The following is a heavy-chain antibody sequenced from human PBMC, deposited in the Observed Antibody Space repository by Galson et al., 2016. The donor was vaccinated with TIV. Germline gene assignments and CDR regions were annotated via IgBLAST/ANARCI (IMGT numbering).Heavy chain of an antibody. CDR1: GFTFSSHG. V-gene: IGHV3-30*18. J-gene: IGHJ4*02. CDR3: AKDPRIYGDYVLAYFDF. CDR2: ISYDEKYK. D-gene: IGHD4-17*01. Sequence: SLRLSCAASGFTFSSHGIHWVRQAPGKGLEWVAVISYDEKYKHYADSVKGRLTISRDNSKNMVYLQMNSLRPEDTAVYFCAKDPRIYGDYVLAYFDFWCQGILVTVSS.